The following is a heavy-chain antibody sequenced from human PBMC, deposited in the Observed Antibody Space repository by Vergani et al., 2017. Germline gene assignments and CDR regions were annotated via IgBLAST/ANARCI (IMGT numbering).Heavy chain of an antibody. D-gene: IGHD3-22*01. CDR3: TTDLHDSSGYYDYYFDY. V-gene: IGHV3-15*07. CDR2: IKSKTDGGTT. Sequence: EVQLVESGGGLVKPGGSLRLSCAASGFTFSNAWMNWVRQAPGKGLEWVGRIKSKTDGGTTDYAAPVKGRFTISRDDSKNTLYLQMNSLKTEDTAVYYCTTDLHDSSGYYDYYFDYWGQGTLVTVSS. J-gene: IGHJ4*02. CDR1: GFTFSNAW.